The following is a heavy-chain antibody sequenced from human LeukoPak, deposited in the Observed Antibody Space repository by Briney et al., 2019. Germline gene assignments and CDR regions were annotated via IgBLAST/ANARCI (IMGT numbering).Heavy chain of an antibody. CDR2: IWYDRSNE. CDR3: ARDSDYWELLGDAFDI. Sequence: GGSLRLSCAASGFTFSNYDMHWVRQAPGKGLEWVAVIWYDRSNEYYADSVKGRFTVSRDNSKNTLYLQMNSLRAEDTAMYYCARDSDYWELLGDAFDIWGQGTMVFVSS. J-gene: IGHJ3*02. V-gene: IGHV3-33*08. D-gene: IGHD1-26*01. CDR1: GFTFSNYD.